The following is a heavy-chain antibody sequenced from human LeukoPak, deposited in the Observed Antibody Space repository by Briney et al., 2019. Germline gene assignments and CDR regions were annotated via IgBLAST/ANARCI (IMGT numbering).Heavy chain of an antibody. CDR3: IRGGIQVSGIDAFDI. D-gene: IGHD5/OR15-5a*01. J-gene: IGHJ3*02. CDR2: IGIAGDT. CDR1: GFTFSSYD. Sequence: GGSLRLSCAASGFTFSSYDMHWVRQAPERGLEWVSAIGIAGDTYYPDSVKGRFTISRENAKNSMYLQMNSLKDGDTAVYYCIRGGIQVSGIDAFDIWGQGTMVTVSS. V-gene: IGHV3-13*01.